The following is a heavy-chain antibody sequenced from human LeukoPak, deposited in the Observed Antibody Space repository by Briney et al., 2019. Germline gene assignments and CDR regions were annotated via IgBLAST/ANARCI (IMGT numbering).Heavy chain of an antibody. CDR3: ARRVISGGHFFDY. J-gene: IGHJ4*02. Sequence: GESLKISCKGSGYSFTSYWIGWVRQMPGKDLEWMGIMSPLDSDTRYSPSSQGRVTMSADKSVSTAYLQWSSLKASDTAIYYCARRVISGGHFFDYWGQGTLVTVSS. D-gene: IGHD2-21*01. V-gene: IGHV5-51*01. CDR1: GYSFTSYW. CDR2: MSPLDSDT.